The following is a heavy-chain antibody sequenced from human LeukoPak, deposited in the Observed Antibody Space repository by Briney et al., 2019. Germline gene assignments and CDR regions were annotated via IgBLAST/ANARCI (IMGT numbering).Heavy chain of an antibody. CDR3: ARGMRRLGKPIDY. CDR2: INHSGST. V-gene: IGHV4-34*01. Sequence: PSETLSLTCAVYGGSVSGYYWSWIRQPPGKGLEWIGEINHSGSTNFNPSLKSRVTISVDTSKNQFSLKLSSVTAADTAVYYCARGMRRLGKPIDYWGQGTLVTVSS. CDR1: GGSVSGYY. J-gene: IGHJ4*02. D-gene: IGHD3-16*01.